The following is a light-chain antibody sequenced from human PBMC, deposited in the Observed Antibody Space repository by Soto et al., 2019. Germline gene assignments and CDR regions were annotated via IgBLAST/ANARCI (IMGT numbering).Light chain of an antibody. V-gene: IGLV2-8*01. CDR2: DVS. CDR1: SSDVGAYDS. CDR3: ISYAGSIYV. Sequence: QSALTQPPSASGSPGQSVTISCTGTSSDVGAYDSVSWYQQHPGKAPKLMIYDVSKRPSGVPDRFSGSKSGNTASLTVSGLQAEDEADYYCISYAGSIYVFGTGTQLTVL. J-gene: IGLJ1*01.